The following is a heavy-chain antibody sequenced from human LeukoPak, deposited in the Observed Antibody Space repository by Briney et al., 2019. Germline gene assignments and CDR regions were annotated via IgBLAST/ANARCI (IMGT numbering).Heavy chain of an antibody. CDR3: ARDLRGIIAAAGTIGY. CDR1: GFTFSSYA. J-gene: IGHJ4*02. CDR2: ISYDGSNK. Sequence: PGRSLRLSCAASGFTFSSYAMHWIRQAPGKGLEWVAVISYDGSNKYYADSVKGRFTIPRDNSKNTLYLQMNSLRAEDTAVYYCARDLRGIIAAAGTIGYWGQGTLVTVSS. V-gene: IGHV3-30-3*01. D-gene: IGHD6-13*01.